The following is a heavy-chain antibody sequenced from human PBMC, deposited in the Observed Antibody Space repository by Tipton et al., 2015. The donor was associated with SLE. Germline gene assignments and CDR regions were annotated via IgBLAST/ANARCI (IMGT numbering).Heavy chain of an antibody. V-gene: IGHV4-4*09. J-gene: IGHJ4*02. Sequence: TLSLTCRVSGGSISGYFWNWVRQPPGKGLEWIGYIYSSGSTNYNPSLKSRVTISVDTSKNQFSLKLSSVTAADTAVYYCARSVARYFNSWGQGTLVTVSS. CDR2: IYSSGST. CDR3: ARSVARYFNS. D-gene: IGHD6-19*01. CDR1: GGSISGYF.